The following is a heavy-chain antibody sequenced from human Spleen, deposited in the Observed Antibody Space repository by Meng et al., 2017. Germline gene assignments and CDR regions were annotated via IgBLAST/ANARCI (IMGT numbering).Heavy chain of an antibody. V-gene: IGHV1-69*06. Sequence: SVKVSCKASGYTFTNYGISWVRQAPGQGLEWMGGIIPIFETTNYAQKFQGRVTITADKSTNPAYVEVNRLTSDDTAVYYCARDEDISAAGKLFGDYWGQGTLVTVSS. J-gene: IGHJ4*02. CDR1: GYTFTNYG. CDR2: IIPIFETT. CDR3: ARDEDISAAGKLFGDY. D-gene: IGHD6-13*01.